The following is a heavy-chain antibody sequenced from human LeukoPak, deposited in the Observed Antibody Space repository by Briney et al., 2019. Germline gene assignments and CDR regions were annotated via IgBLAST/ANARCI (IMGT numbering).Heavy chain of an antibody. Sequence: ASVKVSCKASGYTFTSYGINWVRQAPGQGLEWMGWISAYNGNTNYAQKLQGRVTMTRNTSISTAYMELSSLRSEDTAVYYCARGHYPSAQEPIVVVVAATPPFDPWGQGTLVTVSS. CDR1: GYTFTSYG. CDR2: ISAYNGNT. CDR3: ARGHYPSAQEPIVVVVAATPPFDP. J-gene: IGHJ5*02. V-gene: IGHV1-18*01. D-gene: IGHD2-15*01.